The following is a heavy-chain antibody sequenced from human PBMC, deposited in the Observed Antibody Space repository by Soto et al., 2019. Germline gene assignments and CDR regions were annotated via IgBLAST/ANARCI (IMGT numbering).Heavy chain of an antibody. J-gene: IGHJ5*02. CDR3: AREFSYQHPWFDP. Sequence: VASVKVSCKASGGTFSSYAISWVRQAPGQGLEWMGGIIPIFGTANYAQKFQGRVTITADESTSTAYTELSSLRSEDTAVYYCAREFSYQHPWFDPWGQGTLVTVSS. CDR2: IIPIFGTA. V-gene: IGHV1-69*13. CDR1: GGTFSSYA. D-gene: IGHD2-2*01.